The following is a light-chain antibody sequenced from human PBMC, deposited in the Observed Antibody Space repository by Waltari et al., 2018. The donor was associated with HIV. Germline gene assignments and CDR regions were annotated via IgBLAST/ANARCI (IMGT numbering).Light chain of an antibody. Sequence: DIQMIQSPSSLSASVGDRVNITCRASQTIDIYLNWFQQKPGKAPTLLISGASTLHSGVPSRFSASGSVTDFTLTISVLQPEDFASYYCQQSYTAPNSFGPGTKVDI. J-gene: IGKJ2*03. CDR1: QTIDIY. CDR2: GAS. CDR3: QQSYTAPNS. V-gene: IGKV1-39*01.